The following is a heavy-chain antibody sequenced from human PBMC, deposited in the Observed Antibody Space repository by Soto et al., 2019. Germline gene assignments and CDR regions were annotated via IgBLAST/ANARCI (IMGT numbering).Heavy chain of an antibody. CDR3: ARYFDWRGLGYGMDV. CDR1: GYSLTSCP. Sequence: GASLNGACKASGYSLTSCPIHWVRQAPGQRLEWMGWINAGNGNTKYSQKFQGRVTITRDTSASTAYMELSSLRSEDTAVYYCARYFDWRGLGYGMDVWGQGTTVTVYS. D-gene: IGHD3-9*01. J-gene: IGHJ6*02. CDR2: INAGNGNT. V-gene: IGHV1-3*01.